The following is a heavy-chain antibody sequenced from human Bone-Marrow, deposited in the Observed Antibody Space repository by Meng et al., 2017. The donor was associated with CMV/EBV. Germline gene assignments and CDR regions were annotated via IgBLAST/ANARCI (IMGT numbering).Heavy chain of an antibody. J-gene: IGHJ4*02. D-gene: IGHD6-19*01. V-gene: IGHV1-2*02. CDR1: GYTFTGFF. CDR3: AKGRAVSGNLRFYFDY. Sequence: ASVKSCKASGYTFTGFFVHWVRQAPGQGLEWMGWINPKSGDTDSPQKFQGRGTVTRDTSINTAYMELTRLRSDYTAAYYCAKGRAVSGNLRFYFDYWGQGTLVPVSS. CDR2: INPKSGDT.